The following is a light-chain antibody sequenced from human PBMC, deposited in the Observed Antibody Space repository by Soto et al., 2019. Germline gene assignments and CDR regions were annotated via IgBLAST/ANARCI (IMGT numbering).Light chain of an antibody. CDR3: EQYGSSPLT. CDR2: GAS. V-gene: IGKV3-15*01. J-gene: IGKJ4*01. CDR1: QSVSSN. Sequence: EIVMTQSPATLSVSPGEGATLSCRASQSVSSNLVWYQQKPGQAPRLLIYGASTRATGIPARFSGSGSGTDFTLTISSLQSEDFAVYYCEQYGSSPLTFGGGTKVEIK.